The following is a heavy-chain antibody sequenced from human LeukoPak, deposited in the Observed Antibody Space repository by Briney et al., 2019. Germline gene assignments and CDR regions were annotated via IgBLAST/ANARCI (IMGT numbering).Heavy chain of an antibody. V-gene: IGHV3-11*01. Sequence: EPGGSLRLSCGASGFTFSDYYMSWIRQAPGKGLEWVSYISSSGSTIYYADSVKGRFTISRDNAKNSLYLQMNSLIAEDTAGSYYATRNMTTVSPWGQGTLVTVSS. J-gene: IGHJ5*02. CDR2: ISSSGSTI. D-gene: IGHD4-17*01. CDR1: GFTFSDYY. CDR3: ATRNMTTVSP.